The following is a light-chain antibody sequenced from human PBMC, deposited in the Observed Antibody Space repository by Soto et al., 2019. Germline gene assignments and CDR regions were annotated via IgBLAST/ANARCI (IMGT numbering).Light chain of an antibody. J-gene: IGKJ1*01. CDR3: QHYKSYLET. CDR2: KAS. Sequence: DIQMTHSPSALSGSVGDRVTITCLASQTISSWLAWYQQKPGKAPKRLIYKASTLKSGVPSRFSGSGSGTEFTLTISGLQPDHFAPNCCQHYKSYLETSCQRTKVDI. V-gene: IGKV1-5*03. CDR1: QTISSW.